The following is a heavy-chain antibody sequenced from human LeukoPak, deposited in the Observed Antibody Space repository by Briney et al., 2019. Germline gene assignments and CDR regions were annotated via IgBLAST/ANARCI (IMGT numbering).Heavy chain of an antibody. CDR1: GFTFDDYA. D-gene: IGHD6-13*01. CDR3: AKDPLTAAPAHYYYGMDV. J-gene: IGHJ6*02. V-gene: IGHV3-9*01. Sequence: PGRSLRLSCAASGFTFDDYAMHWVRQVPGKGLEWVSGINWNSGTIGYADSVKGRFTISRDNAKNSLYLQMNSLRGEDTALYYWAKDPLTAAPAHYYYGMDVWGQGTTVTVSS. CDR2: INWNSGTI.